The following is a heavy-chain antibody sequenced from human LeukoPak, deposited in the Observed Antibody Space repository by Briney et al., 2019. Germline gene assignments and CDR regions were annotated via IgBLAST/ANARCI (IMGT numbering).Heavy chain of an antibody. J-gene: IGHJ3*02. D-gene: IGHD6-19*01. CDR1: GFTFDDYA. V-gene: IGHV3-9*01. Sequence: GGSLRLSCAASGFTFDDYAMHWVRHAPGKGLEWVSGISWNSGSIGYADSVKGRFTISRDNAKNSLYLQMNSLRAEDTALYYCAKDMWQWLVLGAFDIWGQGTMVTVSS. CDR3: AKDMWQWLVLGAFDI. CDR2: ISWNSGSI.